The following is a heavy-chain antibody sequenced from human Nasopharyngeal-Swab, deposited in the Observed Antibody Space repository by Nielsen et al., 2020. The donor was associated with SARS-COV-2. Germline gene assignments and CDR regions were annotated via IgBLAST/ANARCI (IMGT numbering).Heavy chain of an antibody. CDR3: ARDLGGFGGY. CDR2: INTDGRRT. Sequence: GGSLRLSCAASGFSFSTFWMHWVRQVPGEGLVWVSRINTDGRRTNYAESVKGRFTISRDNVKNMLYQQMNNLRPEDTAVYYCARDLGGFGGYWGQGTLATVSS. V-gene: IGHV3-74*01. D-gene: IGHD4-23*01. J-gene: IGHJ4*02. CDR1: GFSFSTFW.